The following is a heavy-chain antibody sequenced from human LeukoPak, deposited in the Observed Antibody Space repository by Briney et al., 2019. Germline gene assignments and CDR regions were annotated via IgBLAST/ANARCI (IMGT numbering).Heavy chain of an antibody. CDR1: GFTFSSYA. Sequence: GGSLRLSCAASGFTFSSYAMNWIRQGPGTGLEWVSYISGSSSTIYYADSVKGRFTISRDNAKNSLYLQMNSPRAEDTAVYYCARVLQTLGGVSFDYWGQGTLVTVSS. J-gene: IGHJ4*02. D-gene: IGHD5/OR15-5a*01. V-gene: IGHV3-48*01. CDR3: ARVLQTLGGVSFDY. CDR2: ISGSSSTI.